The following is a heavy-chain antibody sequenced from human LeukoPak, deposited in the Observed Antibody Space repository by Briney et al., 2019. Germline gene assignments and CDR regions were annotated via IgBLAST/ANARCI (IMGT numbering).Heavy chain of an antibody. J-gene: IGHJ6*02. V-gene: IGHV1-2*02. CDR1: GYTFTGYY. CDR2: INPNSGGT. Sequence: DSVTVSCKASGYTFTGYYMHWVRQAPGQGLEWMGWINPNSGGTNYAQKFQGRVTMTRDTSISTAYMELSRLRPDDTAVYYCARALVVPAAIRARMDVWGQGTTVTVSS. CDR3: ARALVVPAAIRARMDV. D-gene: IGHD2-2*01.